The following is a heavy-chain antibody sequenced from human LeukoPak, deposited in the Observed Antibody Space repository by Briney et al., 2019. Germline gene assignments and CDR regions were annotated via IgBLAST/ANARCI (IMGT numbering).Heavy chain of an antibody. D-gene: IGHD6-13*01. CDR2: ISSSSSTI. Sequence: GGSLRLSCAASGFSISSYSMNWVRQAPGKGLEWVSYISSSSSTIYYADSVKGRFTISRDNAKNSLYLQMNSLKAEDTAVYYCARDAVGIYRIIDYWGQGTLVTVSS. CDR1: GFSISSYS. J-gene: IGHJ4*02. CDR3: ARDAVGIYRIIDY. V-gene: IGHV3-48*04.